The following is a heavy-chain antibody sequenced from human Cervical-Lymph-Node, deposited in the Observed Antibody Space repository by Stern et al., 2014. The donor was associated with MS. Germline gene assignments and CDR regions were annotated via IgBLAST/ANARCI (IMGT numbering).Heavy chain of an antibody. D-gene: IGHD6-13*01. V-gene: IGHV1-69*01. CDR3: ARHQGGVAAF. Sequence: QVQLGQSGAEVKKPGSSVKVSCKASGDTFNNFDIGWVRQAPGQGPEWLGGITPLFGTANYAQRLQDRVTFTAYESTSTTYMELSRLRSEDTAIYYCARHQGGVAAFWGQGTLVTVSS. J-gene: IGHJ4*02. CDR2: ITPLFGTA. CDR1: GDTFNNFD.